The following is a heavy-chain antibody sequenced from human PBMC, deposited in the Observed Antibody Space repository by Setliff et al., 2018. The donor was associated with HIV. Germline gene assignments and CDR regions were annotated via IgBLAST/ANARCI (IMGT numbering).Heavy chain of an antibody. CDR2: INHSGST. CDR3: ARLTTTYYYDSSSYYRFPFDS. J-gene: IGHJ4*02. V-gene: IGHV4-34*01. Sequence: SETLSLTCAVSGGSFSGYYWSWIRQPPGKGLEWIGAINHSGSTNYNPSLKSRVTIAVDTSKNQFSLKLTSVTAADTAVFYCARLTTTYYYDSSSYYRFPFDSWGQGTLVTVSS. CDR1: GGSFSGYY. D-gene: IGHD3-22*01.